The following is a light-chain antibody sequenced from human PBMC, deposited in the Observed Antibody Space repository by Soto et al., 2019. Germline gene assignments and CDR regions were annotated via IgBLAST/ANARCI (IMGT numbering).Light chain of an antibody. CDR2: AAS. CDR3: QQYYSYPT. V-gene: IGKV1-8*01. CDR1: QGISSY. Sequence: AIRMTQFPSSLSASTGDRVTITCRASQGISSYLAWYQQKPGKAPKLLIYAASTLQSGVPSRFSGSGSGTDFTLTISCLQSEDFATYYCQQYYSYPTFGPGTKVDIK. J-gene: IGKJ3*01.